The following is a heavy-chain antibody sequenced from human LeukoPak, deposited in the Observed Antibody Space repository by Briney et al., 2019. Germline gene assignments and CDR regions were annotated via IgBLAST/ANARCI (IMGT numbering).Heavy chain of an antibody. CDR1: GGSISSSSYY. J-gene: IGHJ6*02. CDR3: ARDPRACGGDCYLPAYYYYGMDV. V-gene: IGHV4-39*07. D-gene: IGHD2-21*02. Sequence: SETLSLTCTVSGGSISSSSYYWGWIRQPPGKGLEWIGSIYYSGSTYYNPSLKSRVTISVDTSKNQFSLKLSSVTAADTAVYYCARDPRACGGDCYLPAYYYYGMDVWGQGTTVTVSS. CDR2: IYYSGST.